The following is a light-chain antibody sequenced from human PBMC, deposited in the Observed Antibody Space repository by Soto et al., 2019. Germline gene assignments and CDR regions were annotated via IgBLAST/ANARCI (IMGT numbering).Light chain of an antibody. Sequence: QSALTQPASVSGSPGQSITISCTGTSSDVGSYTFVSWYQQHPDKVPKLMIFDVSPRPSGVSDGCSGSKSGNTASLTISGLEPEDEDDYYCSSYTSSSTHVFGSGTKLTVL. CDR1: SSDVGSYTF. CDR2: DVS. CDR3: SSYTSSSTHV. V-gene: IGLV2-14*03. J-gene: IGLJ1*01.